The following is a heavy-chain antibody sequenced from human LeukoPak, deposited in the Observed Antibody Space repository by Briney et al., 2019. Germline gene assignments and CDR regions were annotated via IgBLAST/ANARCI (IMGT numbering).Heavy chain of an antibody. CDR1: GYTFTSYD. D-gene: IGHD3-22*01. J-gene: IGHJ4*02. Sequence: WASVKVSCKASGYTFTSYDINSVRQATGQGLEWMGWMNPNSGNTGYAQKFQGRVTMTRNTSISTAYMELSSLRSEDTAVYYCARYYDSSGYDFDYWGQGTLVTVSS. V-gene: IGHV1-8*01. CDR2: MNPNSGNT. CDR3: ARYYDSSGYDFDY.